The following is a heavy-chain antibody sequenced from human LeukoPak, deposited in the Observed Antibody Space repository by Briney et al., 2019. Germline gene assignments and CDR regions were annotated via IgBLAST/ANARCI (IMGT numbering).Heavy chain of an antibody. J-gene: IGHJ3*02. V-gene: IGHV4-30-4*08. CDR1: GGSISSSSYY. CDR3: ARAGHEELAAGFDI. Sequence: SETLSLTCTVSGGSISSSSYYWGWIRQPPGKGLEWIGFIYYSGSTYYNPSLKSRVTISVDTSKNQFSLKLSSVTAADTAVYYCARAGHEELAAGFDIWGQGTMVTVSS. D-gene: IGHD1-1*01. CDR2: IYYSGST.